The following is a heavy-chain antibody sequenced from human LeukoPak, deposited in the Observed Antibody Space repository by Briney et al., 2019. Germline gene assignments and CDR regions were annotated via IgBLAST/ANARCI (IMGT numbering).Heavy chain of an antibody. Sequence: ASVKVSCKSSGDSFSNYAISWVRQAPGQGLEWMGWINPNSGGTNYAQKFQGRVTMTRDTSISTAYMELSRLRSDDTAVYYCARDEYNIVVVPAAIEYWGQGTLVTVSS. J-gene: IGHJ4*02. V-gene: IGHV1-2*02. CDR1: GDSFSNYA. CDR2: INPNSGGT. D-gene: IGHD2-2*01. CDR3: ARDEYNIVVVPAAIEY.